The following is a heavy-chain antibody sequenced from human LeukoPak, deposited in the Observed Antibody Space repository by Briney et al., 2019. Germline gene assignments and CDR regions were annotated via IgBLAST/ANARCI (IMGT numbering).Heavy chain of an antibody. CDR1: GGSISSGGYY. CDR2: IYYSGST. J-gene: IGHJ5*02. Sequence: PSQTLSLTCTVSGGSISSGGYYWSWIRQHPGKGLEWIGYIYYSGSTNYNPSLKSRVTISVDTSKNQFSLRLNSVTAADTAVYYCARSVVTLNWFDPWGQGTLVTVSS. V-gene: IGHV4-61*08. D-gene: IGHD3-22*01. CDR3: ARSVVTLNWFDP.